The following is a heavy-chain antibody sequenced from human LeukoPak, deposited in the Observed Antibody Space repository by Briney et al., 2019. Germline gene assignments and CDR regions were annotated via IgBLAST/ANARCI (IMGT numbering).Heavy chain of an antibody. CDR2: IYHSGST. D-gene: IGHD1-26*01. J-gene: IGHJ4*02. Sequence: NSSETLSLTCTVSGGSISSGYYWGWIRQPPGKGLEWIGSIYHSGSTYYNPSLKSRVTVSVDTSKNQFSLKLSSVTAADTAVFYCARSSWSLFDYWGQGTLVTASS. CDR3: ARSSWSLFDY. V-gene: IGHV4-38-2*02. CDR1: GGSISSGYY.